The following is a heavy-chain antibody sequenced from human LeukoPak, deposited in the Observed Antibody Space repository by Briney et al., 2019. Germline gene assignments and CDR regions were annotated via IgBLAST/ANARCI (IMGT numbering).Heavy chain of an antibody. CDR1: GYSISSGYY. Sequence: SETLSLTCAVSGYSISSGYYWGWIRPPPGKGLEWIGSIYYSGSTYYNPSLKSRVTISVDTSKNQFSLKLSSVTAADTAVYYCARRNGDYGRYYFDYWGQGTLVTVSS. CDR2: IYYSGST. D-gene: IGHD4-17*01. J-gene: IGHJ4*02. CDR3: ARRNGDYGRYYFDY. V-gene: IGHV4-38-2*01.